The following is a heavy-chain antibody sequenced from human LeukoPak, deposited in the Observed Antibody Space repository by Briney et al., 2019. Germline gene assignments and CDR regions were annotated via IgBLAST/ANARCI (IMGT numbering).Heavy chain of an antibody. Sequence: GESLKISCKGSGSSFTSYWIGWVRQMPGKGLEWMGIIYPGDSDTRYSPSFQGQVTISADKSISTAHLQWSSLKASDTAMYYCATSGSYQTRYYYMDVWGKGTTVTVSS. CDR3: ATSGSYQTRYYYMDV. CDR1: GSSFTSYW. CDR2: IYPGDSDT. J-gene: IGHJ6*03. D-gene: IGHD1-26*01. V-gene: IGHV5-51*01.